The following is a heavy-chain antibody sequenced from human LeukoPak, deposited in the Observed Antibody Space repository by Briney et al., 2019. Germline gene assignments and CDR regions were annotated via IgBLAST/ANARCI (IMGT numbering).Heavy chain of an antibody. V-gene: IGHV1-46*01. D-gene: IGHD1-26*01. Sequence: ASVKVSCKASGYTFTSYYLHWVRQAPGQRLEWMGIINPNDGSTSYAQKFQGRVTMTRDTSTSTVYMELSSLGSEDSAVYFCARGLLSGSYSCFDYWGRGTLVTVSS. J-gene: IGHJ4*02. CDR2: INPNDGST. CDR3: ARGLLSGSYSCFDY. CDR1: GYTFTSYY.